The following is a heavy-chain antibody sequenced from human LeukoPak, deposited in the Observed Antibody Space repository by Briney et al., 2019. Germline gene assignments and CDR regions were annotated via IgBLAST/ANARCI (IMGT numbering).Heavy chain of an antibody. CDR2: IIPIFGTA. D-gene: IGHD5-18*01. Sequence: SVKVSCKTSGGTFSNYTISWVRQAPGQGLEWMGGIIPIFGTANYAQKFQGRVTITADKSTSTAYMELSSLRSEDTAVYYCARGINTAMARYYYYMDVWGKGTTVTVSS. V-gene: IGHV1-69*06. J-gene: IGHJ6*03. CDR1: GGTFSNYT. CDR3: ARGINTAMARYYYYMDV.